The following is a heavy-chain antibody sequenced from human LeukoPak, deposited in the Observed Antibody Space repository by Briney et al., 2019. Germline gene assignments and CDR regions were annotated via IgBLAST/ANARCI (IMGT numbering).Heavy chain of an antibody. V-gene: IGHV3-23*01. J-gene: IGHJ4*02. CDR2: FSGSGGST. CDR3: AQNPKQWLRGGYFDY. Sequence: GGSLRLSCAASGFTFSSYATSWVRQAPGKGLEWVSTFSGSGGSTYYADFVKGRLTISRENSKNTLFLQMNSLRAEDTAVYYCAQNPKQWLRGGYFDYWGQGTLVTVSS. CDR1: GFTFSSYA. D-gene: IGHD5-12*01.